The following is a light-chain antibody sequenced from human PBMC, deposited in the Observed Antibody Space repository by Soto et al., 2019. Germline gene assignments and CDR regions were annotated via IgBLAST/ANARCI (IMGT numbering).Light chain of an antibody. CDR2: AAS. CDR1: QSISNY. J-gene: IGKJ3*01. Sequence: DIQMTQSPSSLSASVGDRVTITCRASQSISNYLNWYQQKPGKAPKLLIYAASSVQSGVPSRFSGSGSGTDFTLTISSLQPEDFATYYCQQSYTTLFTFGPGTNVDI. CDR3: QQSYTTLFT. V-gene: IGKV1-39*01.